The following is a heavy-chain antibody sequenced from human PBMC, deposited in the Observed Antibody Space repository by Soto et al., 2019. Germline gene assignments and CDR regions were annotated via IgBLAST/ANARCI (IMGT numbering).Heavy chain of an antibody. CDR1: GFPFGENA. V-gene: IGHV3-23*01. CDR2: ISDSGATT. J-gene: IGHJ4*02. Sequence: GGSLRLSCAASGFPFGENAMSWVRQAPGKGLEWVSGISDSGATTYYADSVRGRFTISRDNSKNTLYLQMKSLRAEDSASYYCAKEDTSSGSLDYWGQGALLTVSS. D-gene: IGHD6-19*01. CDR3: AKEDTSSGSLDY.